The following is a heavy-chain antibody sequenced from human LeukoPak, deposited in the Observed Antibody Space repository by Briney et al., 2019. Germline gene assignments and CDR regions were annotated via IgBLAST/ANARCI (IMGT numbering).Heavy chain of an antibody. CDR1: GYTFTGYY. J-gene: IGHJ6*03. D-gene: IGHD2-21*01. CDR2: INPNSGGT. V-gene: IGHV1-2*02. Sequence: ASVKVSCKASGYTFTGYYMHWVRQAPGQGLEWMGWINPNSGGTNYAQKFQVRVTMTRDTSISTAYMELSRMRSDDTAVYYCARFPKHTPYYYYYMDVWGKGTTVTVSS. CDR3: ARFPKHTPYYYYYMDV.